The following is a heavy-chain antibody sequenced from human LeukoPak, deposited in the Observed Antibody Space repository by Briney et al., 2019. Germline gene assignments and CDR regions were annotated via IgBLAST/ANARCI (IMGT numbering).Heavy chain of an antibody. CDR2: IIPILGIA. CDR1: GGTFSSYA. J-gene: IGHJ4*02. V-gene: IGHV1-69*04. Sequence: ASVKVSCKASGGTFSSYAISWVRQAPGQGLEWMGRIIPILGIANYAQKFQGRVTITADKSTSTAYMELSSLRSEDTAVYYCARDFSLFEGYYDSSGYPDSFDYWGQGTLVTVSS. D-gene: IGHD3-22*01. CDR3: ARDFSLFEGYYDSSGYPDSFDY.